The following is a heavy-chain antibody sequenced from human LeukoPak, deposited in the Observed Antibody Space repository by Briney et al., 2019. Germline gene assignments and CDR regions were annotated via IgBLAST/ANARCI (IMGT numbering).Heavy chain of an antibody. D-gene: IGHD3-10*01. CDR2: IYTSGST. CDR1: GGSISSYY. Sequence: SETLSLTCTVSGGSISSYYWSWIRQPAGKGLEWIGRIYTSGSTNYNPSLKSRVTMSVDTSKNQFSLKLSSVTAADTAVYYCATAITMVRGDHFDYWGQGTLVTVSS. CDR3: ATAITMVRGDHFDY. J-gene: IGHJ4*02. V-gene: IGHV4-4*07.